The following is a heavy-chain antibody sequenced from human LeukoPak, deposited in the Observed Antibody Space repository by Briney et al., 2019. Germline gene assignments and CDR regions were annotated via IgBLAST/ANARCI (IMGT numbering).Heavy chain of an antibody. V-gene: IGHV4-59*01. Sequence: SETLSLSCTVSGGSISSYYWSWIRQPPGKGLEWIGYIYYSGSTNYNPSLKSRVTISVDTSKDQFSLKLSSVTAADTAVYYCARKYYYDSSGYTWGQGTLVTVSS. J-gene: IGHJ5*02. CDR2: IYYSGST. CDR1: GGSISSYY. CDR3: ARKYYYDSSGYT. D-gene: IGHD3-22*01.